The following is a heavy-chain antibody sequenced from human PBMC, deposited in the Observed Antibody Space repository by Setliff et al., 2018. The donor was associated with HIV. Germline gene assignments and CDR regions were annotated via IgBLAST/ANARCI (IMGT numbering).Heavy chain of an antibody. CDR3: ARWKSSGYNYLDY. CDR2: IYHSGTT. J-gene: IGHJ4*02. D-gene: IGHD5-12*01. V-gene: IGHV4-38-2*02. Sequence: PSETLSLTCTVSGGSISSAYYWGWIRQPPGKGLEWIGSIYHSGTTNYNPSLKSRVTISVDKSKNHFSLKLNSVTAADTAVYYCARWKSSGYNYLDYWGQGTLVTVSS. CDR1: GGSISSAYY.